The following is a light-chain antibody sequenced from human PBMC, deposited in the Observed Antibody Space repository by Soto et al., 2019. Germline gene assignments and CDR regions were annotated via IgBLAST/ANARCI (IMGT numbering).Light chain of an antibody. V-gene: IGKV3-15*01. CDR2: GSS. CDR1: QSVNSN. Sequence: EIVMTQSPATLSVSPGERATLSCRASQSVNSNLAWYQQKPGQAPRLVIYGSSTRATGIPARFSGSGSGTEFTLTISSLQSEDFAVYYCQQYKNFWTFGQGTKLEIK. CDR3: QQYKNFWT. J-gene: IGKJ1*01.